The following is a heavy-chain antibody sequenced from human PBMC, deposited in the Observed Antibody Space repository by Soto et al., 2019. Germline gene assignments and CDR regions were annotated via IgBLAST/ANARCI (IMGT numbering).Heavy chain of an antibody. CDR2: ISSSASHI. Sequence: PGGSLRLSCAASGFSFSSYSMNWVRQAPGKGQEKVSSISSSASHINYADSVKGRFTISRDNAKKSLYLQMNSLRAEDTAVYYCARGYTGYCSGGTCYLFDPWGQGTLVTVSS. CDR1: GFSFSSYS. V-gene: IGHV3-21*01. CDR3: ARGYTGYCSGGTCYLFDP. D-gene: IGHD2-15*01. J-gene: IGHJ5*02.